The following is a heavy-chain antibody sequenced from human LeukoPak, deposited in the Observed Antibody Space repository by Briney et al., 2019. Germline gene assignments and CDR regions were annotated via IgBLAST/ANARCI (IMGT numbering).Heavy chain of an antibody. J-gene: IGHJ4*02. CDR1: GGSISSYY. V-gene: IGHV4-4*07. D-gene: IGHD2/OR15-2a*01. CDR3: ARSMPWTFFDY. Sequence: SETLSLTCTVSGGSISSYYWSWIRQPAGKGLEWIGRIYTSGSTNYNPSLKSRVTISVDTSKNQFSLKLSSVTAADTAVYCCARSMPWTFFDYWGQGTLVTVSS. CDR2: IYTSGST.